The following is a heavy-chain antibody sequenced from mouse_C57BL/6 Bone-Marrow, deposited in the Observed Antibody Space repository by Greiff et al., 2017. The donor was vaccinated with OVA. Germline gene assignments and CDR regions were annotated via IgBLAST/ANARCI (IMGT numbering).Heavy chain of an antibody. V-gene: IGHV1-54*01. CDR3: ARDYYGSSLYFDY. CDR1: GYAFTNYL. D-gene: IGHD1-1*01. CDR2: INPGSGGT. Sequence: VKLMESGAELVRPGTSVKVSCKASGYAFTNYLIEWVKQRPGQGLEWIGVINPGSGGTNYNEKFKGKATLTADKSSSTAYMQLSSLTSEDSAVYFCARDYYGSSLYFDYWGQGTTLTVSS. J-gene: IGHJ2*01.